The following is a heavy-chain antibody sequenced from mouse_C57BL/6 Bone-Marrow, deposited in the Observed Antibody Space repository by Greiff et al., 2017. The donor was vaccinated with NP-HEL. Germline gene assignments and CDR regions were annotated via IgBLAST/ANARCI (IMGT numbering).Heavy chain of an antibody. CDR2: ISDGGSYT. V-gene: IGHV5-4*01. J-gene: IGHJ3*01. Sequence: EVQVVESGGGLVKPGGSLKLSCAASGFTFSSYAMSWVRQTPEKRLEWVATISDGGSYTYYPDNVQGRFTISRDNAKNNLYLQMSHLKSEDTAMYYCAREWWLRRLAYWGQGTLVTVSA. CDR3: AREWWLRRLAY. D-gene: IGHD2-2*01. CDR1: GFTFSSYA.